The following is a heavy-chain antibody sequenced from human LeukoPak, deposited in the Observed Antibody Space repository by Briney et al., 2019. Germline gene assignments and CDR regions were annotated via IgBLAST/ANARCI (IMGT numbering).Heavy chain of an antibody. CDR1: GGSFSGYY. Sequence: PSETLSLTCAVYGGSFSGYYWRWIRQPPGKGLEWIGEINHSGSTNYNPSLKSRVTISVDTSKNQFSLKLSSVTAADTAVYYCARGPFYSYSSSWYSRYYFDYWGQGTLVTVSS. D-gene: IGHD6-13*01. J-gene: IGHJ4*02. CDR3: ARGPFYSYSSSWYSRYYFDY. CDR2: INHSGST. V-gene: IGHV4-34*01.